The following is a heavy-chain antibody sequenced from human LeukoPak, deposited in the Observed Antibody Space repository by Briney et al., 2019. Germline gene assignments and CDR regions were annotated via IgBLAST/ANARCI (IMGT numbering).Heavy chain of an antibody. Sequence: GGSLRLSCVGSGFTFSSYSMNWVRQAPGKGLEWVSYISSSGSAIYYADSVKGRFTISRDNAKNSLYLQMNSLRADDTAVYYCARESYCSGGSCYSEGWFDPWGQGTLVTVSS. CDR2: ISSSGSAI. V-gene: IGHV3-48*04. J-gene: IGHJ5*02. D-gene: IGHD2-15*01. CDR1: GFTFSSYS. CDR3: ARESYCSGGSCYSEGWFDP.